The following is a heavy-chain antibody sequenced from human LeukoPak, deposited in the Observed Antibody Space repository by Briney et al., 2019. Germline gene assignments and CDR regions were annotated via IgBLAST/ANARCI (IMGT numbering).Heavy chain of an antibody. CDR3: ASAPGIAVAGTPDY. V-gene: IGHV3-30*04. J-gene: IGHJ4*02. CDR1: GFTFSSYA. CDR2: ISYDGSNK. D-gene: IGHD6-19*01. Sequence: GGSLRLSCAASGFTFSSYAMHWVRQAPGKGLEWVAVISYDGSNKYYADSVKGRFTISRDNSKNTLYLQMNSLRAEDTAVYYCASAPGIAVAGTPDYWGQGTLVTVSS.